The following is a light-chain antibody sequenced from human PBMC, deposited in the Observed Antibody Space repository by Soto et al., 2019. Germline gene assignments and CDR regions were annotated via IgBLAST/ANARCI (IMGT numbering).Light chain of an antibody. CDR1: QSVSSY. V-gene: IGKV3-11*01. CDR3: QQRSNLPPIT. CDR2: DAS. J-gene: IGKJ5*01. Sequence: EIVLTQSPATLSLSPGERATLSCRASQSVSSYLAWYQQKPGQAPRLLIYDASNRATGIPARFSGSGSGTDFTLTISSLEPEYFAVYYCQQRSNLPPITFGQGTRLEI.